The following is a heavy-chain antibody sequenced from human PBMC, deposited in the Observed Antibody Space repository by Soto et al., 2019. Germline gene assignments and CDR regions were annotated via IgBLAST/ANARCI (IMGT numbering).Heavy chain of an antibody. V-gene: IGHV4-34*01. CDR2: INHSGST. D-gene: IGHD2-15*01. CDR3: ASFLGYCSGGSCYPGNAFDI. J-gene: IGHJ3*02. Sequence: LSLTCAVYGGSFSGYYWSWIRQPPGKGLEWIGEINHSGSTNYNPSLKSRVTISVDTSKNQFSLKLSSVTAADTAVYYCASFLGYCSGGSCYPGNAFDIWGQGTMVTVSS. CDR1: GGSFSGYY.